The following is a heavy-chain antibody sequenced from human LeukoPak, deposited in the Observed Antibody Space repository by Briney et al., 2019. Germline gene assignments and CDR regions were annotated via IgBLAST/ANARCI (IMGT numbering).Heavy chain of an antibody. CDR3: ARQSPGFMIAGYFDY. V-gene: IGHV4-4*02. Sequence: PSGTLSLTCTVSSGSISTNNWWSWVRPSPAKGLEWIGEIFHEGLTNYNPSHKSRATISIDKSKSQFSLRLTSVTAADTAVYYCARQSPGFMIAGYFDYWAQGTLVTVSS. CDR2: IFHEGLT. CDR1: SGSISTNNW. D-gene: IGHD3-16*01. J-gene: IGHJ4*02.